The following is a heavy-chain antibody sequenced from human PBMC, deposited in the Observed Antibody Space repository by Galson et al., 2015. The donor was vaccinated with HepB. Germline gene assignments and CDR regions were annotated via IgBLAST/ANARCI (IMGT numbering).Heavy chain of an antibody. CDR2: ISYDGSNK. D-gene: IGHD4-17*01. V-gene: IGHV3-30-3*01. J-gene: IGHJ3*02. Sequence: SLRLSCAASGFTFSSYAMHWVRQAPGKGLEWVAVISYDGSNKYYADSVKGRFTISRDNSKNTLYLQMNSLRAEDTAVYYCARGGEAYGDLDSFDIWGQGTMVTVSS. CDR1: GFTFSSYA. CDR3: ARGGEAYGDLDSFDI.